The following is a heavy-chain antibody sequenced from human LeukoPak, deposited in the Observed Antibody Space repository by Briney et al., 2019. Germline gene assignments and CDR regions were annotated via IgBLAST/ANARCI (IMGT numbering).Heavy chain of an antibody. J-gene: IGHJ6*03. CDR1: GGSISSSSYY. D-gene: IGHD6-13*01. V-gene: IGHV4-39*07. CDR2: IYYSGST. CDR3: ARKSSPRGQQLVRAAYYYMDV. Sequence: SETLSLTCTVSGGSISSSSYYWGWIRQPPGKGLEWIGSIYYSGSTYYNPSLKSRVTISVDTSKNQFSLKLSSVTAADTAVYYCARKSSPRGQQLVRAAYYYMDVWGKGTTVTVSS.